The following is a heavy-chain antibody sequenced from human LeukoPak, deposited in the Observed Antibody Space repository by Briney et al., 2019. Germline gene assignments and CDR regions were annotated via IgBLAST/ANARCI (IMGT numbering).Heavy chain of an antibody. CDR1: GGSISSGGYY. V-gene: IGHV4-61*08. D-gene: IGHD6-19*01. J-gene: IGHJ3*02. CDR3: ARRGSGWGNAFDI. CDR2: IYYSGST. Sequence: SETLSLTCTVSGGSISSGGYYWSWICQPPGKGLEWIGYIYYSGSTNYNPSLKSRVTISVDTSKNQFSLKLSSVTAADTAVYYCARRGSGWGNAFDIWGQGTMVTVSS.